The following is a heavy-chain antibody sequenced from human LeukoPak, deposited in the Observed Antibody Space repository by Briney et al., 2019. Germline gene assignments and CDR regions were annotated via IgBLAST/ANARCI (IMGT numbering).Heavy chain of an antibody. V-gene: IGHV3-48*04. J-gene: IGHJ4*02. Sequence: PGGSLRLPCAASGFTFSSYSMNWVRQAPGKGLEWVSYISSSSSTIYYADSVKGRFTISRDNAKNSLYLQMNSLRAEDTAVYYCAREEAIRGQGTLATVSS. D-gene: IGHD2-2*02. CDR3: AREEAI. CDR1: GFTFSSYS. CDR2: ISSSSSTI.